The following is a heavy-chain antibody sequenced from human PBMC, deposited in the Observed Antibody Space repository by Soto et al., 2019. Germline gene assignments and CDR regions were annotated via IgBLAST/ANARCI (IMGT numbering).Heavy chain of an antibody. D-gene: IGHD6-19*01. CDR2: IIPILGIA. CDR1: GGTFSSYT. CDR3: ASPRDDIAVGSGDH. J-gene: IGHJ4*02. V-gene: IGHV1-69*02. Sequence: SVKVSCKASGGTFSSYTISWVRQAPGQGLEWMGRIIPILGIANYAQKFQGRVTITADKSTSTAYMELSSLRSEDTAVYYCASPRDDIAVGSGDHWGQGTLVTVS.